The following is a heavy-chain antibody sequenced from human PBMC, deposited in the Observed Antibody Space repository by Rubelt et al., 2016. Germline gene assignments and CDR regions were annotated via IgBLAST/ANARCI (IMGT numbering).Heavy chain of an antibody. Sequence: QVQLQESGPGLVKPSETLSLTCTVSGYSISSGYYWGWIRQLPGKGLEWIGSIYHSGSTYYNPSLKRRVTISVDTSKNQFSLKLSSVTAADTAVYYCARDHSSGWYLEGFFDYWGQGTLVTVSS. CDR2: IYHSGST. V-gene: IGHV4-38-2*02. D-gene: IGHD6-19*01. CDR1: GYSISSGYY. CDR3: ARDHSSGWYLEGFFDY. J-gene: IGHJ4*02.